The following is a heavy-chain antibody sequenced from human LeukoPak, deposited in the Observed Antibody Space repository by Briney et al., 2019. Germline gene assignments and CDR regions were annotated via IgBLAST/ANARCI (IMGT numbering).Heavy chain of an antibody. V-gene: IGHV3-33*06. CDR3: AKEWDYGGNRGYFQH. Sequence: PGGSLRLSCAASRFTFSSYGMHWVRQAPGKGLEWVAVIWYDGSNKYYADSVKGRFTISRDNSKNTLYLQMNSLRAEDTAVYYCAKEWDYGGNRGYFQHWGQGTLVTVSS. CDR2: IWYDGSNK. D-gene: IGHD4-23*01. J-gene: IGHJ1*01. CDR1: RFTFSSYG.